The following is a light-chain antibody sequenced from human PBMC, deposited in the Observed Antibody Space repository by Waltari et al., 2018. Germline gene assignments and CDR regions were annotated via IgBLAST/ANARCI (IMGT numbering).Light chain of an antibody. J-gene: IGKJ2*01. Sequence: IRMTQSPSSLSASVGDRVTITCQASHDINNYLNWYQQKPGKAPKLLIYDASTLETGVPSRFSGSGSGTDFTFTISSLQPEDIATYYCQQYDNLPPRTFGQGTKLEIK. V-gene: IGKV1-33*01. CDR1: HDINNY. CDR3: QQYDNLPPRT. CDR2: DAS.